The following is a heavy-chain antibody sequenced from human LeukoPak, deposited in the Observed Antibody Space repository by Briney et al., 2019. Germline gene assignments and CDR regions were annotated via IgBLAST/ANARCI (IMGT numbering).Heavy chain of an antibody. J-gene: IGHJ4*02. V-gene: IGHV3-23*01. D-gene: IGHD6-19*01. CDR3: AKDGARIAVAASYFDY. Sequence: PGGSLRLSCAASGFTFISYAMSWVRQAPGKGLEWVSAISGSGGSTYYADSVKGRFTISRDNSKNTLYLQMNSLRAEDTAVYYCAKDGARIAVAASYFDYWGQGTLVTVSS. CDR2: ISGSGGST. CDR1: GFTFISYA.